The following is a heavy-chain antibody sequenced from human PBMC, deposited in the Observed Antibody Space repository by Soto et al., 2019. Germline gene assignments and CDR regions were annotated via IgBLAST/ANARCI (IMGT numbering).Heavy chain of an antibody. V-gene: IGHV1-69*12. CDR3: ARGPNYAGSFAY. D-gene: IGHD1-7*01. Sequence: QVRLVQSGAEVKKPGSSVKVSCKASGGTFSNYAISWVRQAPGQGLEWMGGSILPFGTPNSAQKFRGRVTITADETMTTAYKELSGLRSEDTAVYYCARGPNYAGSFAYCGRGTLGTVSS. J-gene: IGHJ4*02. CDR2: SILPFGTP. CDR1: GGTFSNYA.